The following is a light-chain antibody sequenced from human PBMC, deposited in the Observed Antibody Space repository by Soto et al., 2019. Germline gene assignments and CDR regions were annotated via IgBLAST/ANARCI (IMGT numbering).Light chain of an antibody. CDR3: QQYNNWPRT. CDR2: GAS. Sequence: SVLPKSPCTLSLSPGERSTLSCISIQSVSSSYLAWYQQKPGQAPRLLIYGASSRATGIPDRFSGSGSGTECTLTISSLQSEDFAVYYCQQYNNWPRTFGQGTRLEIK. V-gene: IGKV3-20*01. CDR1: QSVSSSY. J-gene: IGKJ5*01.